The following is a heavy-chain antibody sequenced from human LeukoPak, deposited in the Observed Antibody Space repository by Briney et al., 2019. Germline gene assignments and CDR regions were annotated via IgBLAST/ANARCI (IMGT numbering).Heavy chain of an antibody. D-gene: IGHD2-15*01. Sequence: GGSLRLSCAASGFTVSSNYMSLVRQAPGKGLEWVSVIYSGGSTYYADSVKGRFTISRHNSKNTLYLQMNSLRAEDTAVYYCARGSRYCSGGSCYYYYGMDVWGQGTTVTVSS. J-gene: IGHJ6*02. CDR3: ARGSRYCSGGSCYYYYGMDV. CDR1: GFTVSSNY. V-gene: IGHV3-53*04. CDR2: IYSGGST.